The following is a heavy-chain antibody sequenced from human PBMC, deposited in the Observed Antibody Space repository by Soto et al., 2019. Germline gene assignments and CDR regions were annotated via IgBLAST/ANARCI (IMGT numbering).Heavy chain of an antibody. CDR1: GFTFSSYG. Sequence: GGSLRLSCAASGFTFSSYGMHWVRQAPGKGLEWVAVIWYDGSNKYYADSVKGRFTISRDNSKNTLYLQMNSLRAEDTAVYYCARDFGLFGELFPGRHWGQGTLVTVSS. J-gene: IGHJ1*01. CDR3: ARDFGLFGELFPGRH. V-gene: IGHV3-33*01. D-gene: IGHD3-10*02. CDR2: IWYDGSNK.